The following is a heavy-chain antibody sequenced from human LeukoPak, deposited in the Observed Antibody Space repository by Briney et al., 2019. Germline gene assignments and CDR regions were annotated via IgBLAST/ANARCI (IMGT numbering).Heavy chain of an antibody. Sequence: GGSLRLSCAASGFTFSSYAMHWVRQAPGKGLEWVAVISYDGSNKYYADSVKGRFTISRDNSKNTLYLQMNSLRAEDTAVYYCARDDAALPWELKSWGQGTLVTVSS. V-gene: IGHV3-30-3*01. D-gene: IGHD1-26*01. CDR1: GFTFSSYA. J-gene: IGHJ1*01. CDR3: ARDDAALPWELKS. CDR2: ISYDGSNK.